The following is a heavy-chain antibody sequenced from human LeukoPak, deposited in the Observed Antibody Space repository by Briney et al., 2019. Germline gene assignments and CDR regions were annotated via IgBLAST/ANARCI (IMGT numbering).Heavy chain of an antibody. CDR3: ARIYDSSGYPAFDI. D-gene: IGHD3-22*01. CDR1: GGSISSYY. V-gene: IGHV4-59*01. J-gene: IGHJ3*02. CDR2: IYYSGST. Sequence: SETLSLTCTVSGGSISSYYWSWIRQPPGKGLERLGYIYYSGSTNYNPSLKSRVTISVDTSKNQFSLKLSSVTAADTAVYYCARIYDSSGYPAFDIWGRGTMVTVSS.